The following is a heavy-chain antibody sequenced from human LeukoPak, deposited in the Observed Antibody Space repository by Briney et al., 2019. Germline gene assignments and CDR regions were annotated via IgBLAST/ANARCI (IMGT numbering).Heavy chain of an antibody. D-gene: IGHD3-22*01. CDR1: GFTFDDYA. V-gene: IGHV3-9*01. J-gene: IGHJ3*02. CDR2: ISWNSGSM. CDR3: ACSAPDSSGYYDAFDI. Sequence: GGSLRLSCAASGFTFDDYAMHWVRQAPGKGLEWVSGISWNSGSMGYADSVKGRFTISRDNAKNSLYLQMNSLRAEDTALYYCACSAPDSSGYYDAFDIWGQGTMVTVSS.